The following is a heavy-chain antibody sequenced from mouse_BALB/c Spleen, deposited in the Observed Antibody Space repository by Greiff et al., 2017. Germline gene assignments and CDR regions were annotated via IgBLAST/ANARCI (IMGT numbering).Heavy chain of an antibody. D-gene: IGHD1-1*01. CDR3: ARGFTTVVPPYYFDY. J-gene: IGHJ2*01. CDR2: ISYDGSN. V-gene: IGHV3-6*02. CDR1: GYSITSGYY. Sequence: EVQLQESGPGLMKPSQSLSLTCSVTGYSITSGYYWNWIRQFPGNKLEWMGYISYDGSNNYNPSLKNRISITRDTSKNQFFLKLNSVTTEDTATYYCARGFTTVVPPYYFDYWGQGTTLTVSS.